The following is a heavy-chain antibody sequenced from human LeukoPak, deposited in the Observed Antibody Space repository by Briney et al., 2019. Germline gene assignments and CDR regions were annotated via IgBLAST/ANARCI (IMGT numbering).Heavy chain of an antibody. J-gene: IGHJ4*02. D-gene: IGHD3-22*01. V-gene: IGHV4-39*07. CDR2: IFYPGST. Sequence: PSETLSLTCTVSGGSISTSSYSWGWIRQPPGKGLEWIGSIFYPGSTYYTPSLKSRITISLDTSKNQFSLKVTSVTAADSAVYYCARGSSMMVGHSWGQGTLVTVSS. CDR3: ARGSSMMVGHS. CDR1: GGSISTSSYS.